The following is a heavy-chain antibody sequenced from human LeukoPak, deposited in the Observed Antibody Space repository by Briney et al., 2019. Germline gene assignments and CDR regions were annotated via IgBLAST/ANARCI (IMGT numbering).Heavy chain of an antibody. J-gene: IGHJ4*02. Sequence: SETLSLTCTVSGCSISSGTYYWSWIRQPPGKGLEWIGYIYQSGSTYYTPSLRSRVTMSVDRSKNQFSLKVRSVTAADTAIYYCAREVIATSGPDYWGQGTLVIVSS. CDR2: IYQSGST. V-gene: IGHV4-30-2*01. D-gene: IGHD6-13*01. CDR3: AREVIATSGPDY. CDR1: GCSISSGTYY.